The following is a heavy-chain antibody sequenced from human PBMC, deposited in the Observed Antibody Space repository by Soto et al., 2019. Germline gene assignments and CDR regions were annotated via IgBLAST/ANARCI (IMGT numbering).Heavy chain of an antibody. V-gene: IGHV1-8*01. D-gene: IGHD5-18*01. CDR3: ARVSTAMVLYYYYYYGMDV. CDR2: MNPNSGNT. CDR1: GYTFTSYD. J-gene: IGHJ6*02. Sequence: ASVKVSCKASGYTFTSYDINWVRQATGQGLEWMGWMNPNSGNTGCAQKFQGRVTMTRNTSISTAYMELSSLRSEDTAVYYCARVSTAMVLYYYYYYGMDVWGQGTTVTVSS.